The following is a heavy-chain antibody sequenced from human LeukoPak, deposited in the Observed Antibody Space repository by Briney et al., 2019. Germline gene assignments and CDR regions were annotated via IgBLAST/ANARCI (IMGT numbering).Heavy chain of an antibody. J-gene: IGHJ5*02. CDR3: ARGVHVRKYDSNHNCFDH. CDR1: GYTFTSYY. Sequence: ASVKVSCKASGYTFTSYYMYWVRQAPGQGLEWIGLINPGGGSTNYAQKFQGRVTVTRDMSTSTVYMELSSLRSDDTAVYYCARGVHVRKYDSNHNCFDHWGQGTLVTVSS. D-gene: IGHD3-22*01. CDR2: INPGGGST. V-gene: IGHV1-46*01.